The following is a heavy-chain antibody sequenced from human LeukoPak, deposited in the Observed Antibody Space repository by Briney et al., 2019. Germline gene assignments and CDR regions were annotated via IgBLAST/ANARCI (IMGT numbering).Heavy chain of an antibody. CDR1: GGSISSYY. V-gene: IGHV4-59*01. Sequence: PSETLSFTCTVSGGSISSYYWSWIRQPPGKGLEWIGHIYYSGSTNYNPSLKSRVTISVDTSKNQFSLKLSSVTAADTAVYYCAREREMATIYDYWGQGTLVTVSS. CDR2: IYYSGST. J-gene: IGHJ4*02. D-gene: IGHD5-24*01. CDR3: AREREMATIYDY.